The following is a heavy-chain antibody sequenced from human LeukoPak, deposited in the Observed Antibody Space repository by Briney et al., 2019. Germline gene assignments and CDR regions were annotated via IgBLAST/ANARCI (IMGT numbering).Heavy chain of an antibody. Sequence: ASVKVSCKASGYTFTGYYMHWVRQAPGKGLEWMGGFDPEDGETIYAQKFQGRVTMTEDTSTDTAYMELSSLRSEDTAVYYCATERSSYSSGWYLLWGQGTLVTVSS. V-gene: IGHV1-24*01. J-gene: IGHJ4*02. D-gene: IGHD6-19*01. CDR3: ATERSSYSSGWYLL. CDR1: GYTFTGYY. CDR2: FDPEDGET.